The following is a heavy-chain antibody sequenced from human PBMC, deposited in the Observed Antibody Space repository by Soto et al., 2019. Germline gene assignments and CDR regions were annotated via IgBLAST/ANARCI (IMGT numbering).Heavy chain of an antibody. D-gene: IGHD1-26*01. CDR1: GFTFSSYS. Sequence: PGGSLRLSCSASGFTFSSYSMHWVRQAPGKGLEYVSAISSNGGSTYYADSVKGRFTISRDNSKNTLYLQMSSLRAEDTAVYYCVKDLIVGATTSPFDYWGQGTLVTVS. CDR3: VKDLIVGATTSPFDY. CDR2: ISSNGGST. J-gene: IGHJ4*02. V-gene: IGHV3-64D*08.